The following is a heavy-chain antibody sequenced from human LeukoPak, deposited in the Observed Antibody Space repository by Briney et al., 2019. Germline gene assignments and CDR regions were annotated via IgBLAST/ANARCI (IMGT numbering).Heavy chain of an antibody. V-gene: IGHV4-4*07. Sequence: PSETLSLTCTVSGDSISSFHWSWIRQPAGKGLEWIGRIYTSGSTNYNPSLKSRVTMSVDTSKNQFSLKLSSVTAADTAVYYCASEAYYYDSSGYYKYWDQGTLVTVSS. CDR2: IYTSGST. CDR3: ASEAYYYDSSGYYKY. D-gene: IGHD3-22*01. CDR1: GDSISSFH. J-gene: IGHJ4*02.